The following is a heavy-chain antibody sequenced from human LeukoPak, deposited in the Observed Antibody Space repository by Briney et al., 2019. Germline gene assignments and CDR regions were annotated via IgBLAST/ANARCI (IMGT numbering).Heavy chain of an antibody. CDR2: IYYSGST. Sequence: SETLSLTCTVSGGSISSYYWSWIRQPPGKGLEWIGYIYYSGSTNYNPSLKSRVTISVDTSKNQFSLKLSSVTAADTAVYYCARGPHHIAARPESNWFDPWGQGTLVTVSP. CDR3: ARGPHHIAARPESNWFDP. D-gene: IGHD6-6*01. V-gene: IGHV4-59*12. CDR1: GGSISSYY. J-gene: IGHJ5*02.